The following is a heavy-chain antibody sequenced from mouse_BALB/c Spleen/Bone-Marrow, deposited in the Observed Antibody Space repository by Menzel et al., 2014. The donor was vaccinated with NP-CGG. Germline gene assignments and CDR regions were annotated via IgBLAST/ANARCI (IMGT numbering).Heavy chain of an antibody. D-gene: IGHD1-1*01. CDR3: TSPYYYGSRYFYY. J-gene: IGHJ2*01. V-gene: IGHV6-6*02. Sequence: EVQVVESGGGLVQPGGSMKLSCVASGFTFSNYWMNWVRQSPEKGLEWVAEIRLKSNNFATHYAESVRGRFTISRDDSKSNVYREMNNLRAEDTGIYYCTSPYYYGSRYFYYWGQGTTLTVSS. CDR1: GFTFSNYW. CDR2: IRLKSNNFAT.